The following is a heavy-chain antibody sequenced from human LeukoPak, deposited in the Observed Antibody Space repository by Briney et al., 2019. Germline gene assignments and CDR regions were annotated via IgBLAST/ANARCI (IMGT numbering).Heavy chain of an antibody. CDR2: ISAYNGNT. J-gene: IGHJ4*02. D-gene: IGHD3-10*01. Sequence: ASVKVSCKASGYTFTSYGISWVRQAPGQGLEWMGWISAYNGNTNYTQKLQGRVNMTTDTSTSTAYMELRSLRSDDTAVYYCARDRSVLLWFGELLSLDYWGQGTLVTVSS. V-gene: IGHV1-18*01. CDR3: ARDRSVLLWFGELLSLDY. CDR1: GYTFTSYG.